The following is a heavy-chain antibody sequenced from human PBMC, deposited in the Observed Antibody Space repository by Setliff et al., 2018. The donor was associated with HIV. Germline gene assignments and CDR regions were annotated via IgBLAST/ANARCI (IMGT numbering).Heavy chain of an antibody. Sequence: LRLSCAASGFTFSDYYMNWIRQAPGKGLEWVSYISSSSSSYTNYADSVKGRFTISRDNAKNSLYLQMNSLRSEDTALYYCAKSPNRYSPLDWFDPWGQGTLVTVS. CDR1: GFTFSDYY. D-gene: IGHD5-18*01. CDR3: AKSPNRYSPLDWFDP. J-gene: IGHJ5*02. V-gene: IGHV3-11*03. CDR2: ISSSSSSYT.